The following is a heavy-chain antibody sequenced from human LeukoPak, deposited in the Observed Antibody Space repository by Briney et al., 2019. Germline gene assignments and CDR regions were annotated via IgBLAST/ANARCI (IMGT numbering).Heavy chain of an antibody. V-gene: IGHV3-53*01. CDR3: VRLRFGDAFDI. D-gene: IGHD3-3*01. CDR2: IYSGGRT. Sequence: GGSLRLSCAASGFTVSSNYLTWVRQAPGKGLEWVSVIYSGGRTYYVDSVKGRFTSSIDNSKNTVHLQMNSLRAEDTAVYYCVRLRFGDAFDIWGQGTMVTVSS. J-gene: IGHJ3*02. CDR1: GFTVSSNY.